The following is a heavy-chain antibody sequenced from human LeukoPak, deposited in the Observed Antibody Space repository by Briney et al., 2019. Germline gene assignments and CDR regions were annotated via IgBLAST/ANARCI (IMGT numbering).Heavy chain of an antibody. CDR2: ISSSGSTI. V-gene: IGHV3-11*04. J-gene: IGHJ6*03. D-gene: IGHD2-2*02. CDR3: ARDVVPATINQYYYYYMDV. Sequence: GGSLRLSCAASGFTVSSNYMSWVRQAPGKGLEWVSYISSSGSTIYYADSVKGRFTISRDNAKNSLYLQMNSLRVEDTAVYYCARDVVPATINQYYYYYMDVWGKGTTVTVSS. CDR1: GFTVSSNY.